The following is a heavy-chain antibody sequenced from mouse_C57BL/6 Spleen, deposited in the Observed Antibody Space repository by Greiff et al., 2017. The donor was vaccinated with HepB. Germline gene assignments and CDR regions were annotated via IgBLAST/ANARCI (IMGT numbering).Heavy chain of an antibody. CDR3: TRGDLSWFAY. J-gene: IGHJ3*01. CDR2: IDPETGGT. V-gene: IGHV1-15*01. Sequence: QVQLQQSGAELVRPGASVTLSCKASGYTFTDYEMHWVKQTPVHGLEWIGAIDPETGGTAYNQKFKGKAILTADKSSSTAYMERRSLTSEDSAVYYCTRGDLSWFAYWGQGTLVTVSA. D-gene: IGHD1-1*01. CDR1: GYTFTDYE.